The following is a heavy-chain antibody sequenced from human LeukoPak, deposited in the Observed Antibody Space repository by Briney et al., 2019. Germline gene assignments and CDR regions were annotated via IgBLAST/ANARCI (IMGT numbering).Heavy chain of an antibody. CDR1: GGSFSGYY. V-gene: IGHV4-34*01. D-gene: IGHD6-13*01. CDR2: INHSGST. J-gene: IGHJ6*02. Sequence: SETLSLTCAVYGGSFSGYYWSWIRHPPGKGLEWIGEINHSGSTNYNPSLKSRVTISVDTSKNQFSLKLSSVTAADTAVYYCARVGGPLYSSSWYPAYYYYGMDVWGQGTTVTVSS. CDR3: ARVGGPLYSSSWYPAYYYYGMDV.